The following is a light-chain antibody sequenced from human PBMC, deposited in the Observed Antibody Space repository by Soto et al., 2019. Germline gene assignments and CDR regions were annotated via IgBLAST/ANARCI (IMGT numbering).Light chain of an antibody. CDR3: HQRNKWPLT. CDR1: QSVTSY. V-gene: IGKV3-11*01. CDR2: DAY. Sequence: EIVLTQSPAPLSLSPGERATLSCRASQSVTSYLAWYQQKPGQAPRLLLYDAYNRTTGIPARFSGSGSGTDFTLTISSLEPEDFAIDYFHQRNKWPLTFGGGTKVEI. J-gene: IGKJ4*01.